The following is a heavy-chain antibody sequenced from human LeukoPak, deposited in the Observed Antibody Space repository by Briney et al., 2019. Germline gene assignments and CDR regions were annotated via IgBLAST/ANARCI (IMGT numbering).Heavy chain of an antibody. Sequence: SETLSLTCDVSGYYTSTDYYWGWIRQPPGKGLEWVASMYHSGDSYYNPSLKSRVTISVDTSKNQFSLKLDSVTAADTAVYYCARGGAVVAVYFDYWGQGTLVTVSS. J-gene: IGHJ4*02. D-gene: IGHD2-15*01. CDR3: ARGGAVVAVYFDY. CDR1: GYYTSTDYY. V-gene: IGHV4-38-2*01. CDR2: MYHSGDS.